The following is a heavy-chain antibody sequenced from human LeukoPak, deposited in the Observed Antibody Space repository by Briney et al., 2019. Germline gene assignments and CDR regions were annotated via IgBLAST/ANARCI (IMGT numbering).Heavy chain of an antibody. CDR2: ISYDGSNK. D-gene: IGHD1-14*01. CDR3: ARAQSAGLDV. J-gene: IGHJ6*04. Sequence: GGSLRLSCAASGFTFSSYGMHWVRQAPGKGLEWVAVISYDGSNKYYADSVKGRFTISRDNSENTLYLQMNSLRVDDTAVYYCARAQSAGLDVWGTGTTVTVSS. CDR1: GFTFSSYG. V-gene: IGHV3-30*03.